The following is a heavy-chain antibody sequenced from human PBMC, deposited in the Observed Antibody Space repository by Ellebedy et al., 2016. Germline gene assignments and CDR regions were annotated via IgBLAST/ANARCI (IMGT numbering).Heavy chain of an antibody. V-gene: IGHV1-69*13. CDR1: GGTFSSYA. Sequence: SVKVSXKASGGTFSSYAISWVRQAPGQGLEWMGGIIPIFGTANYAQKFQGRVTITADESTSTAYMELSSLRSEDTAVYYCARGKNPVPMTQWLVRGLNWFDPWGQGTLVTVSS. D-gene: IGHD6-19*01. J-gene: IGHJ5*02. CDR3: ARGKNPVPMTQWLVRGLNWFDP. CDR2: IIPIFGTA.